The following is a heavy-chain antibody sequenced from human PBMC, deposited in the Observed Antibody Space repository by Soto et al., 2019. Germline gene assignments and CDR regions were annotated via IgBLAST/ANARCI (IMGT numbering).Heavy chain of an antibody. Sequence: GGSLRLSCAASGFTFSSYAMSWVRQAPGKGLEWVSAISGSGGSTYYADSVKGRFTISRDNSKNTLYLQMNSLRAEDTAVYYCAKDCSGGSCYSYYYYGMDCRGQGTTVTVSS. CDR3: AKDCSGGSCYSYYYYGMDC. D-gene: IGHD2-15*01. J-gene: IGHJ6*02. CDR1: GFTFSSYA. CDR2: ISGSGGST. V-gene: IGHV3-23*01.